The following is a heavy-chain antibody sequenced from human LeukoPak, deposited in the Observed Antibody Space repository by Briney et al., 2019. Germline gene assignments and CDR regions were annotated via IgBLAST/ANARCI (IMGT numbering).Heavy chain of an antibody. D-gene: IGHD1-7*01. CDR2: MNPNSGNT. CDR3: ARGRTGTTSYYYMDV. V-gene: IGHV1-8*01. J-gene: IGHJ6*03. CDR1: GYTFTSYD. Sequence: ASVKVSCKASGYTFTSYDINWVRQATGEGLEWMGWMNPNSGNTGYAQKFQGRVTMTRNTSIRTAYMELSSLRSEDTAVYYCARGRTGTTSYYYMDVWGKGTTVTVSS.